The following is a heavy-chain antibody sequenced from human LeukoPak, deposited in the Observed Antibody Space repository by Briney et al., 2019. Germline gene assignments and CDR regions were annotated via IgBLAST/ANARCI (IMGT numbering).Heavy chain of an antibody. CDR1: GFTLDDYA. Sequence: PGRSLRLSCTASGFTLDDYAMHWVRQAPGKGLEWVSGISWNSGSIGYADSVKGRFTISRDNAKNSLYLQMNSLRAEDTALYYCAKDLDTTPNTMIVGGDAFDIWGQGTMVTVSS. D-gene: IGHD3-22*01. CDR2: ISWNSGSI. J-gene: IGHJ3*02. V-gene: IGHV3-9*01. CDR3: AKDLDTTPNTMIVGGDAFDI.